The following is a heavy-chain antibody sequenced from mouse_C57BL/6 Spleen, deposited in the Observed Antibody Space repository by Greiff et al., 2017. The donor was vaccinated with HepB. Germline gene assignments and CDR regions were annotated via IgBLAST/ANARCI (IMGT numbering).Heavy chain of an antibody. CDR2: IWRGGST. V-gene: IGHV2-5*01. Sequence: VKLVESGPGLVQPSQSLSITCTVSGFSLTSYGVHWVRQSPGKGLEWLGVIWRGGSTDYNAAFMSRLSITKDNSKSQVFFKMNSLQADDTAIYYCASPIYYDYDGLDYWGQGTTLTVSS. CDR1: GFSLTSYG. J-gene: IGHJ2*01. D-gene: IGHD2-4*01. CDR3: ASPIYYDYDGLDY.